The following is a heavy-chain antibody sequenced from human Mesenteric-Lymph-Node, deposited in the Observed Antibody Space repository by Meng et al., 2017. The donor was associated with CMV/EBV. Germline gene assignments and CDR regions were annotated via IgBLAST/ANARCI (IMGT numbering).Heavy chain of an antibody. D-gene: IGHD3-9*01. CDR1: GFTFNSYS. CDR2: IKEDGSEQ. CDR3: ARAPTSYDILTGYFPNGLDV. Sequence: GESLKISCKGSGFTFNSYSMNWVRQAPGKGLEWVANIKEDGSEQHYVESVKGRFTISRDDAKSSLYLQMNSLRAEDTAVYYCARAPTSYDILTGYFPNGLDVWGQGTTVTVSS. V-gene: IGHV3-7*04. J-gene: IGHJ6*02.